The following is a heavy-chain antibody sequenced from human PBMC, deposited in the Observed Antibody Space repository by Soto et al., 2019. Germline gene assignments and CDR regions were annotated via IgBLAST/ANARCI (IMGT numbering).Heavy chain of an antibody. V-gene: IGHV3-33*06. Sequence: QVQLVESGGGVVQPGRSLRLSCAASGFTFSNYGMHWVRQAPGKGLEWVAVIWYDGTDKFYADSVKGRFTISRDNSKNTLFLQMHSRTAEDTAVYFCAKGGGTTLPLDSWGQGTLVTVSS. CDR3: AKGGGTTLPLDS. J-gene: IGHJ4*02. CDR1: GFTFSNYG. CDR2: IWYDGTDK. D-gene: IGHD1-7*01.